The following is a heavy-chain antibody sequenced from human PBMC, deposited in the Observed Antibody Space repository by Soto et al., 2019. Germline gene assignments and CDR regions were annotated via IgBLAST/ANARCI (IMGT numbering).Heavy chain of an antibody. CDR3: ARDRGYGETWGYYYYGMDV. CDR1: GYTFTSYG. J-gene: IGHJ6*02. Sequence: QVQLVQSGAEVKKPGASVKVSCKASGYTFTSYGISWVRQAPGQGLEWMGWISAYNGNTNYAQKLQGRVTMTTDTSTNTAYMELRSLRSDDTAVYYCARDRGYGETWGYYYYGMDVWGQGTTVTVSS. V-gene: IGHV1-18*01. D-gene: IGHD4-17*01. CDR2: ISAYNGNT.